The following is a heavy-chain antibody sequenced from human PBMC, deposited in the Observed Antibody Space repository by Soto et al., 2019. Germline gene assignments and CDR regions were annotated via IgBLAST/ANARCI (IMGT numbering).Heavy chain of an antibody. D-gene: IGHD1-26*01. Sequence: ASETLSLTCTVSGGSISSYYWSWIRQPPGKGLEWIGYIYYSGSTNYNPALKSRVTTSVDTSKNQFSLKLTSVTAADTAVYYCARDRVGVSSNWFDSWGRGTLVTVSS. CDR2: IYYSGST. J-gene: IGHJ5*01. CDR3: ARDRVGVSSNWFDS. CDR1: GGSISSYY. V-gene: IGHV4-59*01.